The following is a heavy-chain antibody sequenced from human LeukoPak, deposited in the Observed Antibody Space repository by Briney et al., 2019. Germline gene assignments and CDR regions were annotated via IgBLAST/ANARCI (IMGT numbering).Heavy chain of an antibody. Sequence: GASVKVSCKASGYTFTGYYMHWVRQAPGQGLEWMGWINPNSGGTNYAQKLQGRVTMTTDTSTSTAYMELRSLRSDDTAVYYCARSENRYYYDSSGYKGLDYWGQGTLVTVSS. CDR1: GYTFTGYY. J-gene: IGHJ4*02. CDR3: ARSENRYYYDSSGYKGLDY. D-gene: IGHD3-22*01. V-gene: IGHV1-2*02. CDR2: INPNSGGT.